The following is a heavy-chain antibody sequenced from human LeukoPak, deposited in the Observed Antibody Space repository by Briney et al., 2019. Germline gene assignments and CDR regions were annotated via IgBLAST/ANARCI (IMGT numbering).Heavy chain of an antibody. V-gene: IGHV3-21*01. Sequence: GGSLRLSCAASGFTFSSYSMNWVRQAPGKGLEWVSSISSSSSYIYYADSVKGRFTISRDNAKNSLYLQMNSLRAEDTAVYCCARGGNWELRYFDYWGQGTLVTVSS. J-gene: IGHJ4*02. D-gene: IGHD1-26*01. CDR3: ARGGNWELRYFDY. CDR2: ISSSSSYI. CDR1: GFTFSSYS.